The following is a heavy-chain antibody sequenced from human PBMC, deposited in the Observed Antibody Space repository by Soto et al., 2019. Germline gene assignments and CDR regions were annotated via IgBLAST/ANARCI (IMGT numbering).Heavy chain of an antibody. D-gene: IGHD1-1*01. V-gene: IGHV4-39*01. CDR3: ATGTIRTFDS. CDR1: GGSISSSSYH. Sequence: SASLSLSCAVSGGSISSSSYHWGWIRQPPGRGLEWIVHIYYTGSTYYTPSLKSRVNMSVDTSKNQFSLTLNSVSAADTAVYYCATGTIRTFDSWGQGIWVTV. J-gene: IGHJ4*02. CDR2: IYYTGST.